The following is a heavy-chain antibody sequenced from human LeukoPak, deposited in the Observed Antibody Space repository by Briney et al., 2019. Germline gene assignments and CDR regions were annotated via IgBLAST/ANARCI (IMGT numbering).Heavy chain of an antibody. J-gene: IGHJ4*02. CDR3: AKSSGTSTYYFNY. CDR1: GFTFSSYA. V-gene: IGHV3-23*01. CDR2: MSADGGGT. D-gene: IGHD3-22*01. Sequence: GGSLRLSCAASGFTFSSYAMSWVRQAPGKGLEWVSAMSADGGGTYIADSAKGRCTISRDNSKSTLYLQMNSLRAEDTAIYYCAKSSGTSTYYFNYWGQGILVTVS.